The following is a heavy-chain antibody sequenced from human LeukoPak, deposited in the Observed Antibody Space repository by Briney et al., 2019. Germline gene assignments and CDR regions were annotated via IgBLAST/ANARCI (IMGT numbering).Heavy chain of an antibody. D-gene: IGHD2-21*01. CDR3: ARSVIRYYFDY. CDR1: GYSISSGYY. CDR2: IYYSGST. J-gene: IGHJ4*02. V-gene: IGHV4-38-2*02. Sequence: SETLSLTCTVSGYSISSGYYWGWIRQPPGKELEWIGSIYYSGSTYYNPSLKSRVTISVDTSKNQFSLKLRSVTAADTAVYYCARSVIRYYFDYWGQGTLVTVSS.